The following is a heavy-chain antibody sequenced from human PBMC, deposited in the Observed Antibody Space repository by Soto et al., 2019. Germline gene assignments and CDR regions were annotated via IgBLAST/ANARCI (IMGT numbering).Heavy chain of an antibody. Sequence: EVQLVESGGGLVQPGGSLKLSCAASGFTFSGSAMHWVRQASGKGLEWVGRIRSKANSYATAYAASVKGRFTISRDDSKNTAYLQMNSLKTEDTAVYDCTRKGVGDPRQSTYYDILTGSDYYGMDVWGQGTTVTVSS. V-gene: IGHV3-73*02. CDR3: TRKGVGDPRQSTYYDILTGSDYYGMDV. D-gene: IGHD3-9*01. CDR2: IRSKANSYAT. J-gene: IGHJ6*02. CDR1: GFTFSGSA.